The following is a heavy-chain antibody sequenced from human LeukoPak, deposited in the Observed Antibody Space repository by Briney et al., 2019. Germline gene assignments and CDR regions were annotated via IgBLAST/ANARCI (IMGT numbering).Heavy chain of an antibody. Sequence: PSETLSLTCAVYGGSFSGYYWSWIRQPPGKGLEWIGEINHSGSTNYNPSLKSRVTTSVDTSKNQFSLKLSSVTTADTAVYYCARTNDSSGSIDYWGQGTLVTVSS. CDR1: GGSFSGYY. CDR2: INHSGST. V-gene: IGHV4-34*01. D-gene: IGHD3-22*01. CDR3: ARTNDSSGSIDY. J-gene: IGHJ4*02.